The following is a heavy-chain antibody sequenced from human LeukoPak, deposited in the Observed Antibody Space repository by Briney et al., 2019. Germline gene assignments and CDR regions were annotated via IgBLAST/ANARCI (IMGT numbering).Heavy chain of an antibody. D-gene: IGHD3-16*01. Sequence: PSETLSLTCTVSGGSINSYYWSWIRQPPGKGLEWIGYIYYSGSTNYNPSLKSRVTISVDTSKNQFSLKLSSVTAADTAVYYCARKRKGAYDFDFWGQGTLVTVSS. V-gene: IGHV4-59*12. CDR2: IYYSGST. J-gene: IGHJ4*02. CDR1: GGSINSYY. CDR3: ARKRKGAYDFDF.